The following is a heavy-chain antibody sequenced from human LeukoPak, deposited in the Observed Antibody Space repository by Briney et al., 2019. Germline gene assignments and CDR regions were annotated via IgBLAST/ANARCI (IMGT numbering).Heavy chain of an antibody. Sequence: KPSETLSLTCTVSGYSISGGYYWGWIRQPPGKGLEWIGSIYHSGSTYYNPSLKSRVTISVDTSKNQFSLKLSSVTAADTAVYYCARGKSSELPYYYYYYMDVWGKGTTVTVSS. J-gene: IGHJ6*03. D-gene: IGHD1-7*01. V-gene: IGHV4-38-2*02. CDR3: ARGKSSELPYYYYYYMDV. CDR1: GYSISGGYY. CDR2: IYHSGST.